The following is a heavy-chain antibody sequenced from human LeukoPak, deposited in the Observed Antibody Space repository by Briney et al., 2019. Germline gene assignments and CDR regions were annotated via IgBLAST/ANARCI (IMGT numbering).Heavy chain of an antibody. CDR3: ARVGTSTWYVLYYFDY. CDR1: GFTFSTYT. Sequence: PGGSLRLSCAASGFTFSTYTMHWVRQAPGKGLEWVSSISTSSHYMYYADSVKGRFTISRDDAKNSLYLQMDSLRAEDTAVYYCARVGTSTWYVLYYFDYWGPGTLVTVSS. V-gene: IGHV3-21*01. D-gene: IGHD6-13*01. J-gene: IGHJ4*02. CDR2: ISTSSHYM.